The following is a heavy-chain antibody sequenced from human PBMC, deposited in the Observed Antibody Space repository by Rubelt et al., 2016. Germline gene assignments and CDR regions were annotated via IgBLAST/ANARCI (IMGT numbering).Heavy chain of an antibody. CDR1: GFTFSTYW. CDR2: IKQDGGEK. Sequence: EVQLVESGGGLVQPGGSLRLSCAASGFTFSTYWMSWVRQASGKGLEWVANIKQDGGEKNYVDSVKGRFTISRDNAKNSLYLQMSSLRAEDTAVYYCGRDMNVWGQGTTVTVSS. V-gene: IGHV3-7*04. CDR3: GRDMNV. J-gene: IGHJ6*02.